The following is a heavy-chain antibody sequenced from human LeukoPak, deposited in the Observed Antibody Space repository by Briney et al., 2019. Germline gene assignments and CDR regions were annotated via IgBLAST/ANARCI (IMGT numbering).Heavy chain of an antibody. V-gene: IGHV3-30*02. J-gene: IGHJ4*02. CDR2: IRYDGSNK. CDR1: GFTFSSYG. D-gene: IGHD1-14*01. CDR3: AKEAAGYKGALFDY. Sequence: GGSLRLSCAASGFTFSSYGMHWGRQAPGKGLEWVAFIRYDGSNKYYADSVKGRFTISRDNSKNTLYLQMNSLRAEDTAVYYCAKEAAGYKGALFDYWGQGTLVTVSS.